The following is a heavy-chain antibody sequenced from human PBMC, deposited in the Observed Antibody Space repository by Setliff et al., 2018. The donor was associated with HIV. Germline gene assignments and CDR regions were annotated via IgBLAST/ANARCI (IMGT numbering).Heavy chain of an antibody. CDR3: ATERWLYQNFDS. V-gene: IGHV4-4*09. J-gene: IGHJ4*02. Sequence: GSLRLSCAASGFTFSDYYMSWIRQPPGKGLEWIGNIHSSGSTNYNPSLKSRVTMSVDTSKNQFSLNLNSVTATDTAIYYCATERWLYQNFDSWGQGTQVTVSS. D-gene: IGHD3-16*01. CDR1: GFTFSDYY. CDR2: IHSSGST.